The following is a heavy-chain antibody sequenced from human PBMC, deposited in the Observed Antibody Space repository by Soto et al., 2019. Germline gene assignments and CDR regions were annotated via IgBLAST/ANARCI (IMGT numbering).Heavy chain of an antibody. D-gene: IGHD2-8*01. V-gene: IGHV1-3*01. CDR2: INAGNGNT. CDR1: GYTFTSYA. CDR3: ARDLSLMVGERDDAFDI. J-gene: IGHJ3*02. Sequence: ASVKVSCKASGYTFTSYAMHWVRQAPGQRLEWMGWINAGNGNTKYSQKFQGRVTITRDTSASTAYMELSSLRSEDTAVYYCARDLSLMVGERDDAFDIWGQGTMVTVSS.